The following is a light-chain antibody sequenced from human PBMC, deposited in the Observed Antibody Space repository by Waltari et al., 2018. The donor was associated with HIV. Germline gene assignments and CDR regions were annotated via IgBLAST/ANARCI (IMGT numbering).Light chain of an antibody. CDR3: AAWDDSLNGWV. CDR1: SSNVGANY. Sequence: QSVLTQPPSVSEAPRQRVTISCSGSSSNVGANYVNWYQQFPGKAPKLLIYYDDLLSSGGSGRFSGSKSGTSASLAISGLQSEDEAVYYCAAWDDSLNGWVFGGGTKLTVL. V-gene: IGLV1-36*01. J-gene: IGLJ3*02. CDR2: YDD.